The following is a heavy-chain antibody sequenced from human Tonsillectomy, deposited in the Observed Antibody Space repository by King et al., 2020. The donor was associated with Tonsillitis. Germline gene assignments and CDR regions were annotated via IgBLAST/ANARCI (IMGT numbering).Heavy chain of an antibody. J-gene: IGHJ4*02. Sequence: QLVQSGAEVKKPGSSVKVSCKASGGSFSRYSFSWGRQAPGQGLEWLGGIIPSFVTSNYAQKFQGRVTITADESTRPAYMELSSLSSEDSAVYFCARGPFSGSYYASTIFYFDYWGQGTLVTVSS. CDR3: ARGPFSGSYYASTIFYFDY. CDR1: GGSFSRYS. CDR2: IIPSFVTS. V-gene: IGHV1-69*01. D-gene: IGHD1-26*01.